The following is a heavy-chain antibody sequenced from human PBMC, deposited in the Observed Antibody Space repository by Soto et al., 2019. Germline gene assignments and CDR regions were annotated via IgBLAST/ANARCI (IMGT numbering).Heavy chain of an antibody. CDR2: IVPIYRTA. Sequence: SVKVSCKASGGTFSSYRINWVRQAPGQGLEWVGGIVPIYRTADYAQKFQGRVTITADESARTSYMELRSLTSQDTAVYYCVRDSGAKLSSSWGQGTLVTVSS. V-gene: IGHV1-69*13. D-gene: IGHD6-13*01. CDR3: VRDSGAKLSSS. J-gene: IGHJ4*02. CDR1: GGTFSSYR.